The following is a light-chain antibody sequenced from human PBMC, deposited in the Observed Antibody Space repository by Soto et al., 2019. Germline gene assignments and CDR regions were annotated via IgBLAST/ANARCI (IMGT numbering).Light chain of an antibody. CDR2: DAS. V-gene: IGKV3D-20*02. CDR3: QQRSNWPPVT. Sequence: EIVLAQSPGTLSLSPGERATLSCRARQSVSSSYLAWYQQKPGQAPRLLIYDASNRATGIPARFSGSGSGTDFTLAISSLEPEDFAVYYCQQRSNWPPVTFGGGTKVDIK. J-gene: IGKJ4*01. CDR1: QSVSSSY.